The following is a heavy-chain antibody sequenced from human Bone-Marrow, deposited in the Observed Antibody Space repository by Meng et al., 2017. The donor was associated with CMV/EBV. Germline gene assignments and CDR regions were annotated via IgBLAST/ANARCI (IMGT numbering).Heavy chain of an antibody. D-gene: IGHD2-2*02. CDR3: ARDRPYCSGTSCYTRNVLEWLFGMDV. J-gene: IGHJ6*02. CDR2: INPSGGST. Sequence: ASVKVSCKASGYTFPSYYMHWVRQAPGQGLEWMGIINPSGGSTSYAQKFQGRVTMTRDTSTSTVYMELSSLRSEDKAVYYCARDRPYCSGTSCYTRNVLEWLFGMDVWGQGTTVTVSS. CDR1: GYTFPSYY. V-gene: IGHV1-46*01.